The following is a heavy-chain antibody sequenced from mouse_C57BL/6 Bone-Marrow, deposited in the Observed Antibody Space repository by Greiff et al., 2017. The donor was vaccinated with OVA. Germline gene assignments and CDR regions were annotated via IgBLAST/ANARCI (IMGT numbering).Heavy chain of an antibody. J-gene: IGHJ4*01. Sequence: VQLQQPGAELVRPGTSVKLSCKASGYTFPSYWMHWVKQRPGQGLEWIGVIDPSDSYTNYNQKFKGKATLTVDTSSSTAYMQLSSLTSEDSAVYYCARDGYYDAMDDWGQGTSVTVSS. V-gene: IGHV1-59*01. CDR2: IDPSDSYT. CDR3: ARDGYYDAMDD. CDR1: GYTFPSYW. D-gene: IGHD2-3*01.